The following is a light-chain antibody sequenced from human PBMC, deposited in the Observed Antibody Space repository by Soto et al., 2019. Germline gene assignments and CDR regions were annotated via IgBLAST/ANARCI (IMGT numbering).Light chain of an antibody. CDR3: QHYDTLPFT. Sequence: DIQMTQSPASLSASVGERVTIPCKASEDINNFLNWYQQKPGQAPKLLIYDASTLATRVPSRFSGSGSGTDFTLTISSLQSEDIAAYYCQHYDTLPFTCGGGTKVAIK. J-gene: IGKJ4*01. CDR1: EDINNF. CDR2: DAS. V-gene: IGKV1-33*01.